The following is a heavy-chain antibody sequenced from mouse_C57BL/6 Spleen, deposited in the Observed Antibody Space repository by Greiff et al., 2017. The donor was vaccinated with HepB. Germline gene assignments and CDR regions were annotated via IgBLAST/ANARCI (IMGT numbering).Heavy chain of an antibody. CDR2: IDPENGDT. CDR1: GFTITNDY. Sequence: VQLQQSGAELVRPGASVKLSCTASGFTITNDYMHWVKQRPEQGLEWIGWIDPENGDTDYASKFQGKATITADTSSNTAYLQLRSLTSEDTAVYDGTRYGSSYRAWLAYWGQGTLVTVSA. V-gene: IGHV14-4*01. CDR3: TRYGSSYRAWLAY. J-gene: IGHJ3*01. D-gene: IGHD1-1*01.